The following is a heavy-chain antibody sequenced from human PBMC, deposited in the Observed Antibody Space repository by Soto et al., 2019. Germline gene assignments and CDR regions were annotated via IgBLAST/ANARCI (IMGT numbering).Heavy chain of an antibody. CDR3: ARGALLNIVVVTATPGAFDI. CDR2: INPNSGGT. J-gene: IGHJ3*02. V-gene: IGHV1-2*04. CDR1: GYTFTGYY. Sequence: ASVKVSCKASGYTFTGYYMHWVRQAPGQGLEWMGRINPNSGGTNYAQKFQGWVTMTRDTSISTAYMELSRLRSDDTAVYYCARGALLNIVVVTATPGAFDIWGQGTMVTVSS. D-gene: IGHD2-21*02.